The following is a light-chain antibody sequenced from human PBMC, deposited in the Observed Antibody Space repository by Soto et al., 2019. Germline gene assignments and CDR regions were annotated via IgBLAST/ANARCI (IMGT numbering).Light chain of an antibody. CDR3: CSYAGSSTLV. CDR1: SSDVGSYNL. Sequence: QSALTQPASVSGSPRQSITISCTGTSSDVGSYNLVSWYQQHPGKAPKLMIYEGSKRPSGVSNRFSGSKSGNTASLTISGLQAEDEADYYCCSYAGSSTLVFGGGTKVTVL. V-gene: IGLV2-23*01. CDR2: EGS. J-gene: IGLJ2*01.